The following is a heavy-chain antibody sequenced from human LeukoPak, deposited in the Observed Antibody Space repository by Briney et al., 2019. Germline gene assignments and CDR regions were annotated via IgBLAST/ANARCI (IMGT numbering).Heavy chain of an antibody. CDR3: AKSGSYYYYYMDV. Sequence: PSETLSLPCTVSGDSISSYYWSWIRQPPGKGLECFGYIDYSGSTSYSPSLKSRVTMSVDTSKKQFSLKLTSVTAADTAVYYCAKSGSYYYYYMDVWGKGTTVTVSS. CDR1: GDSISSYY. CDR2: IDYSGST. V-gene: IGHV4-59*08. J-gene: IGHJ6*03. D-gene: IGHD3-10*01.